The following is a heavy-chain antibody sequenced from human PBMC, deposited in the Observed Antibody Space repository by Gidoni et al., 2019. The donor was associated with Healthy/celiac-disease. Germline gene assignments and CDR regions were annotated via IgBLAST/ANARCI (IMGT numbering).Heavy chain of an antibody. D-gene: IGHD5-18*01. CDR1: GFTFSNAW. V-gene: IGHV3-15*01. CDR2: IKSKTDGGTT. CDR3: TTGGYSYGD. Sequence: VQLVESGGGLVKPGGSLRLSCAASGFTFSNAWMSCVRQAPGKGLEWVSRIKSKTDGGTTDYAATVKGRFTISRDDSKNTLYLQMNSLKTEDTAVYYCTTGGYSYGDWGQGTLVTVSS. J-gene: IGHJ4*02.